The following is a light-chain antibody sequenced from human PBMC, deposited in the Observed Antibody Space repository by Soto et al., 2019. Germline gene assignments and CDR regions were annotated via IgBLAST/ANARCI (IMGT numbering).Light chain of an antibody. J-gene: IGLJ1*01. CDR2: DVS. CDR1: SSDIGGYNY. V-gene: IGLV2-14*03. Sequence: QSALTQPASVSGSPGQSITISCTGTSSDIGGYNYLSWYQQLPGKVPKLIIYDVSNRPSGVSDRFSGSKSGNAASLTISGLQAEDEADYYCSSYTSTSTLYVFGTGTKLTVL. CDR3: SSYTSTSTLYV.